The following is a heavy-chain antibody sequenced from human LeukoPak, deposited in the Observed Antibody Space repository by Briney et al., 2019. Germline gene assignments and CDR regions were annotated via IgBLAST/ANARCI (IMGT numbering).Heavy chain of an antibody. J-gene: IGHJ5*02. Sequence: SETLYLTCTVSGGSISSYYWSWIRQPPGKGLEWIGYIYYGGSTNYNPSLKSRVTISVDTSKNQFSLKLSSVTAADTAVYYCARMRRFLVPGPWGQGTLVTVSS. D-gene: IGHD3-3*01. CDR2: IYYGGST. CDR3: ARMRRFLVPGP. CDR1: GGSISSYY. V-gene: IGHV4-59*01.